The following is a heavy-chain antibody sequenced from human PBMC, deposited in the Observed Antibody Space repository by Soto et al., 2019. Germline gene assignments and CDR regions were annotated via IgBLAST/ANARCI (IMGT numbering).Heavy chain of an antibody. Sequence: SLRLSCTASGFTFGDYAMSWFRQAPGKGLEWVGFIRSKACGGTTEYAASVKGRFTISRDDSKSIAYLQMNSLKTEDTAVYYCTSYDFWSGSPLDYWGQGTLVTVSS. J-gene: IGHJ4*02. CDR2: IRSKACGGTT. D-gene: IGHD3-3*01. CDR3: TSYDFWSGSPLDY. CDR1: GFTFGDYA. V-gene: IGHV3-49*03.